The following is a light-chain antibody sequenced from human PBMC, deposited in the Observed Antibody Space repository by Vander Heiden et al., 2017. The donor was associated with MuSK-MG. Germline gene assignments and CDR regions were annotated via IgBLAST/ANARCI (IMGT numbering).Light chain of an antibody. J-gene: IGLJ2*01. CDR3: QTWDISTAV. Sequence: SYELTQPPSVSVSPGQTASITCSGDKLGDKYACWYQQKPGQSPLLVIYQDTKRPPGIPERFSGSNSGTTANLTISGTQAMDEAYYYCQTWDISTAVFGGGTKLTVL. CDR1: KLGDKY. CDR2: QDT. V-gene: IGLV3-1*01.